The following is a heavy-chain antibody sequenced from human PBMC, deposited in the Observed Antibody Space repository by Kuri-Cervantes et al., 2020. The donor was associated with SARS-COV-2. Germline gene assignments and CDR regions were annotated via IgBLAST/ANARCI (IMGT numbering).Heavy chain of an antibody. Sequence: ETLSLTCAASGFTFSSYAMSWVRQAPGKGLEWVSAISGSGGSTYYADSVKGRFTISRDNSKNTLYLQMNSLRAEDTAVYYCAKDSRLKWELEEYYFDYWGQGTLVTVSS. CDR2: ISGSGGST. CDR3: AKDSRLKWELEEYYFDY. V-gene: IGHV3-23*01. J-gene: IGHJ4*02. CDR1: GFTFSSYA. D-gene: IGHD1-26*01.